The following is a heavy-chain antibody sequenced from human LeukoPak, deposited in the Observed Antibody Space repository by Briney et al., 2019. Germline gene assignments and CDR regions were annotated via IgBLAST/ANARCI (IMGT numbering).Heavy chain of an antibody. V-gene: IGHV4-61*09. D-gene: IGHD2-15*01. CDR3: ARSVEGYCRGGSCYYYSYYMDV. Sequence: PSETLSLTCTGSGGSISSGSYYWSWIRQPAGKGLEWIGHIYTSGSTNYNPSLKSRVTISVDTSKNQFSLKLSSVTAAATAVYYCARSVEGYCRGGSCYYYSYYMDVWGKGTTVTVSS. CDR1: GGSISSGSYY. J-gene: IGHJ6*03. CDR2: IYTSGST.